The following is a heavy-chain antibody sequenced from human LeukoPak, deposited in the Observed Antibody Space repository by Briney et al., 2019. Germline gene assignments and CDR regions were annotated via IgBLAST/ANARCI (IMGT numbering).Heavy chain of an antibody. CDR3: TRHETGSYYVH. CDR1: GFTFSSYG. V-gene: IGHV3-30*03. Sequence: PGGSLRLSCAASGFTFSSYGMHWVRQAPGKGLEWVAVISYDGSNKYYADSVKGRFTISRDNSKNTLYLQMNSLKTEDTAVYYCTRHETGSYYVHWGQGTLVTVSS. D-gene: IGHD1-26*01. CDR2: ISYDGSNK. J-gene: IGHJ4*02.